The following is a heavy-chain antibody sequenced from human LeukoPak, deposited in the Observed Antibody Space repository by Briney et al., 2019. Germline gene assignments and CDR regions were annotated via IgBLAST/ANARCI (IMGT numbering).Heavy chain of an antibody. CDR2: INHSGST. D-gene: IGHD1-26*01. V-gene: IGHV4-34*01. Sequence: NPSETLSLTCAVYGGSFSGYYWSWFRQPPGKGLEWIGEINHSGSTNYNPSLKSRVTISVDTSKNQFSLKLSSVTAADTAVYYCARGGEGATYFDYWGQGTLVTVSP. CDR3: ARGGEGATYFDY. J-gene: IGHJ4*02. CDR1: GGSFSGYY.